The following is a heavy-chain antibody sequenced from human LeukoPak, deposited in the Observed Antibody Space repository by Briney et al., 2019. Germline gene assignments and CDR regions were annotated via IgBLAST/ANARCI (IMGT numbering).Heavy chain of an antibody. D-gene: IGHD6-19*01. CDR3: AKDKQWLVNGGGYYFDY. V-gene: IGHV3-9*01. Sequence: GGSLRLPCAASGFTFSSYAMSWVRQAPGKGLEWVSGISWNSGSIGYADSVKGRFTISRDNAKNSLYLQMNSLRAEDTALYYCAKDKQWLVNGGGYYFDYWGQGTLVTVSS. J-gene: IGHJ4*02. CDR2: ISWNSGSI. CDR1: GFTFSSYA.